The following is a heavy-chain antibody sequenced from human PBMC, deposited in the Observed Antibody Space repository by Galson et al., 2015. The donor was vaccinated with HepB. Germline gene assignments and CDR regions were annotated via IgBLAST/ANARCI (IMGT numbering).Heavy chain of an antibody. CDR3: VRDGIVLMVYAKRQY. V-gene: IGHV3-30*04. CDR1: GFTFSNYA. Sequence: SLRLSCAASGFTFSNYAMHWVRQAPGKGLEWVAVISYDGSYEYHADSVKGRFTISRDNSKNTLYLQMSSLRADDTAVYYCVRDGIVLMVYAKRQYWGQGTLVAVSS. J-gene: IGHJ4*02. CDR2: ISYDGSYE. D-gene: IGHD2-8*01.